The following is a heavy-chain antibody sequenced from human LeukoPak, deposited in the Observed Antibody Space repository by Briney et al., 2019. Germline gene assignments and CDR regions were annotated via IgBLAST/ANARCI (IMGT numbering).Heavy chain of an antibody. CDR3: ARDCGGDCYSYYYYGMDV. CDR2: ISAYNDNT. Sequence: GASVKVSCKASGYTFTSYGISWVRQAPGQGLEWMGWISAYNDNTNYAQKLQGRVTMTTDTSTSTAYMELRSLRSDDTAVYYCARDCGGDCYSYYYYGMDVWGQGTTVTVSS. V-gene: IGHV1-18*01. CDR1: GYTFTSYG. J-gene: IGHJ6*02. D-gene: IGHD2-21*02.